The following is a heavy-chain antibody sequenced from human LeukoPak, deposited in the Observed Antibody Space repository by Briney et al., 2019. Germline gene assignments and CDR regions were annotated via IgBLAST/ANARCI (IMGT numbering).Heavy chain of an antibody. J-gene: IGHJ5*02. CDR3: ARVGPLYYGPSNWFDP. CDR2: ISAYNGDT. D-gene: IGHD3-10*01. Sequence: ASVKVSCKTSGYTFTSSGISRVRQAPGQGLEWMGWISAYNGDTNYAQKLQGRVTMTTDTSTSTAYMEVRNLRSDDTAVYYCARVGPLYYGPSNWFDPWGQGTLVTVSS. CDR1: GYTFTSSG. V-gene: IGHV1-18*01.